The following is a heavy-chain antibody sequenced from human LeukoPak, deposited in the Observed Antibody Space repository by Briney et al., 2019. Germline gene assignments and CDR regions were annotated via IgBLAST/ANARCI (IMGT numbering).Heavy chain of an antibody. CDR1: GGSISSGDFY. D-gene: IGHD3-3*01. V-gene: IGHV4-30-4*08. J-gene: IGHJ4*02. CDR3: ASLFLEWLLHDY. CDR2: IYYSGST. Sequence: SQTLSLTCTVSGGSISSGDFYWSWIRQPPGEGLEWIGYIYYSGSTYYNPPLKSRVTISVDTSKNQFSLKLSSVTAADTAVYYCASLFLEWLLHDYWGQGTLVTVSS.